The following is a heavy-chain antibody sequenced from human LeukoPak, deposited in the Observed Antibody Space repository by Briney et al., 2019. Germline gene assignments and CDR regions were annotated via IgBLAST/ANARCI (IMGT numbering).Heavy chain of an antibody. CDR1: GGSISTYY. J-gene: IGHJ5*02. V-gene: IGHV4-59*01. D-gene: IGHD3-10*01. CDR3: ARARYYYGSGSYGDLDP. Sequence: SETLSLTCTVSGGSISTYYWHWIRQPPGKGLEWIGYIYYSGSTNYNPSLKSRVTISVDTSKNQFSLKLSSVTAADTAVYYCARARYYYGSGSYGDLDPWGQGTLVTVSS. CDR2: IYYSGST.